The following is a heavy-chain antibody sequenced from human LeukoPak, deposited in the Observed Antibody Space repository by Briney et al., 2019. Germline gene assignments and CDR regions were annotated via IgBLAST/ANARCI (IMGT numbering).Heavy chain of an antibody. Sequence: GGSLRLSRAPSGFAFSSAWMSWVCQAPGRGLEWVGLIKSRPDGGTTYYAAPVKGRFTISRDDSKNTLYLQLNSLKTEDTAIYYCTTGDYGAFEFWGEGSLVTVSS. CDR2: IKSRPDGGTT. CDR3: TTGDYGAFEF. D-gene: IGHD4-17*01. J-gene: IGHJ4*02. V-gene: IGHV3-15*01. CDR1: GFAFSSAW.